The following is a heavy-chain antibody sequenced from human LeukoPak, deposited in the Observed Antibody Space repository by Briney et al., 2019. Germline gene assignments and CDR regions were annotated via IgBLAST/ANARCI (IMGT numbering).Heavy chain of an antibody. CDR3: ARDGAARGSGSFGD. J-gene: IGHJ4*02. D-gene: IGHD3-10*01. V-gene: IGHV3-30*02. CDR1: GFTFSSYG. CDR2: IRYDGSNK. Sequence: GGSLRLSCAASGFTFSSYGMHWVRQAPGKGLEWVAFIRYDGSNKYYADSVKGRFTISRDNSKNTLYLQMNSLRAEDTAIYFCARDGAARGSGSFGDWGQGTLVTVSS.